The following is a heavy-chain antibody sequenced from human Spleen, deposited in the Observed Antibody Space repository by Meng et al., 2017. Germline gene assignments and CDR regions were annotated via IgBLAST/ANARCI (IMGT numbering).Heavy chain of an antibody. CDR2: IIHGGSP. D-gene: IGHD2-8*02. CDR1: GGSLSGAY. CDR3: ARRPTGIDY. V-gene: IGHV4-34*12. J-gene: IGHJ4*02. Sequence: QVQLQESGAGLLQPSETLSLTCAVNGGSLSGAYWNWIRQPPGKGLEWIGEIIHGGSPSYNPSLGSRVTISIDTSKNQLSLMLSSVTAADTAVYYCARRPTGIDYWGQGTLVTVSS.